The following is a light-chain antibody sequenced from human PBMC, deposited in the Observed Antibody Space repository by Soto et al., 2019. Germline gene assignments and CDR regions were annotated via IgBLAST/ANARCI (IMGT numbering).Light chain of an antibody. Sequence: QPVLTQTSSVSASPGSSVKLTCTLDSGHSNHIIAWHQQQPGKAPRFLMKLEGSGTNIKGSGVPDRFSGFSSGADRNLIISNLQSEDEAEYYCQTWDSNTHSPFGGGTKLTVL. CDR3: QTWDSNTHSP. CDR1: SGHSNHI. J-gene: IGLJ2*01. CDR2: LEGSGTN. V-gene: IGLV4-60*03.